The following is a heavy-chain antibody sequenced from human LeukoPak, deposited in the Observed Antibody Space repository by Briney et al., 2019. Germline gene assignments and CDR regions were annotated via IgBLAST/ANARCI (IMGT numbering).Heavy chain of an antibody. D-gene: IGHD1-1*01. J-gene: IGHJ4*02. Sequence: PGGSLRLSCTASGFTFGDYAMSWVRQAPGKGLEWVGFIRSKAYGGTTEYAASVKGRFTISRDDSKSIAYLQMNSLKTEDTAVYYCSRGLRLERSFDYWGQGTLVTVSS. CDR2: IRSKAYGGTT. V-gene: IGHV3-49*04. CDR3: SRGLRLERSFDY. CDR1: GFTFGDYA.